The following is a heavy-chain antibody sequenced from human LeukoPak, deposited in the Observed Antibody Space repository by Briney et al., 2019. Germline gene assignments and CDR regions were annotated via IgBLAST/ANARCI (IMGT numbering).Heavy chain of an antibody. J-gene: IGHJ5*02. V-gene: IGHV4-34*01. Sequence: SSETLSLTCAVYGGSFSGYYWSWIRQPPGKGLEWIGEINHSGSTNYNPSLKSRVTISVDTSKNQFSLKLSSVTAADTAVYYCARGRRGSRHNWFDPWGQGTLVTVSS. CDR2: INHSGST. CDR3: ARGRRGSRHNWFDP. CDR1: GGSFSGYY. D-gene: IGHD6-13*01.